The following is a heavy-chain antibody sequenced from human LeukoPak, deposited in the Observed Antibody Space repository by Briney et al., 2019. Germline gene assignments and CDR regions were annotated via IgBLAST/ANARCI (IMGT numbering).Heavy chain of an antibody. J-gene: IGHJ3*02. CDR2: IYPGDSDT. CDR1: GYSFTSYW. Sequence: GESLKISCKGSGYSFTSYWIGWVRQMPGKGLEWMGIIYPGDSDTRYSPSFQGQVTISADKSISTAYLQWSSLKASDTAMYYCARVQAAGTKAYDAFDIWGQGTMVTVSS. V-gene: IGHV5-51*01. D-gene: IGHD6-13*01. CDR3: ARVQAAGTKAYDAFDI.